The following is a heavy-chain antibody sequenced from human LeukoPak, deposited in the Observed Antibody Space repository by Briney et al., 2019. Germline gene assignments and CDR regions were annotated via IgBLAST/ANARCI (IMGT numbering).Heavy chain of an antibody. Sequence: ASVKVSYKASGYTFTSHDINWVRQATGQGLEWMGWMNPNSGNTGYAQKFQGRVTMTRNTSMSTAYMELSSLRSEDTAVYYCARGRTSYYPLYYYYYYGMDVWGQGTTVTVSS. CDR1: GYTFTSHD. CDR2: MNPNSGNT. V-gene: IGHV1-8*01. CDR3: ARGRTSYYPLYYYYYYGMDV. J-gene: IGHJ6*02. D-gene: IGHD3-10*01.